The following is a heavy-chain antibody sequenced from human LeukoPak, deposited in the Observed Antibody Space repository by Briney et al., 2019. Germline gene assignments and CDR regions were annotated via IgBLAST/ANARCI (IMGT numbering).Heavy chain of an antibody. CDR1: GGSISSSNW. CDR3: ARQDWGRDGYNLIDY. V-gene: IGHV4-4*02. J-gene: IGHJ4*02. CDR2: IYHSGST. Sequence: SGTLSLTCAVSGGSISSSNWWSWVRQPPGKGLEWIGEIYHSGSTNYNPSLKSRVTISVDKSKNQFSLKLSSVTAADTAVYYCARQDWGRDGYNLIDYWGQGTLVTVSS. D-gene: IGHD5-24*01.